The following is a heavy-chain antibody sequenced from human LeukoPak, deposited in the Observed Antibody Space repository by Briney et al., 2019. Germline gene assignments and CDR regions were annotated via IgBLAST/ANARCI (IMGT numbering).Heavy chain of an antibody. Sequence: GGSLRLSCAASGSTFSSYWMSWVRQAPGKGLEWVANIKQDGSEKYYVDSVKGRFTISRDNAKNSLYLQMNSLRAEDTAVYYCASSGSPLLYYYYMDVWGKGTTVTVSS. CDR3: ASSGSPLLYYYYMDV. D-gene: IGHD1-26*01. V-gene: IGHV3-7*01. J-gene: IGHJ6*03. CDR1: GSTFSSYW. CDR2: IKQDGSEK.